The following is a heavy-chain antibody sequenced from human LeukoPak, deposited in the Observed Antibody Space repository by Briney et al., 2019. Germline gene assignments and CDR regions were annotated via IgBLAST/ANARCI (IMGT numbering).Heavy chain of an antibody. CDR2: IKQDGSEK. V-gene: IGHV3-7*03. CDR3: AKDLYYSNYVLCSDY. Sequence: GGSLRLSCAASGFTFSSYWMSWVRQAPGKGLEWVANIKQDGSEKYYVDSVKGRFTISRDNAKNSLYLQMNSLRAEDTAVYYCAKDLYYSNYVLCSDYWGQGTLVTVSS. J-gene: IGHJ4*02. CDR1: GFTFSSYW. D-gene: IGHD4-11*01.